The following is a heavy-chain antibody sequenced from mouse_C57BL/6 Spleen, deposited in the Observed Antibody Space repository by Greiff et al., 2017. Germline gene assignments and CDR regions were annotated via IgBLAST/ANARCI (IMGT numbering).Heavy chain of an antibody. CDR3: ARGRSMEY. V-gene: IGHV5-17*01. J-gene: IGHJ4*01. CDR2: ISSGSGTI. Sequence: DVMLVESGGGLVKPGGSLKFSCAASGFTFSDYGMHWVRQAPEKGLEWVAYISSGSGTIYYADTVKGRFTISRDNAKNTLFLQMTSLSSEDAAMYYCARGRSMEYWGQGTSVTVS. D-gene: IGHD1-1*01. CDR1: GFTFSDYG.